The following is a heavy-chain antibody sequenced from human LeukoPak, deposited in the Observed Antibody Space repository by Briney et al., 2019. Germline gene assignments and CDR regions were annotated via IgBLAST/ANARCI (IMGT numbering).Heavy chain of an antibody. CDR2: INLSGRNT. CDR1: GFTFSSYA. V-gene: IGHV3-23*01. J-gene: IGHJ4*02. D-gene: IGHD2-2*01. Sequence: GGSLRLSCAASGFTFSSYAMSWVRQAPGKGLEWVSTINLSGRNTYYADSVKGRFTISRDNSKNTLYLQMNSLRAEDTAVYYCAKHPCSTTSCYFDYWGQGTLVTVSS. CDR3: AKHPCSTTSCYFDY.